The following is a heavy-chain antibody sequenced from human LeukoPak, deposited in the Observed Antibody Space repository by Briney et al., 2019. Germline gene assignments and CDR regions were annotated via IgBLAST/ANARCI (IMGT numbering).Heavy chain of an antibody. V-gene: IGHV6-1*01. CDR3: AREFTLGYCSGGSCIAFDY. CDR2: TYYRSKWYN. Sequence: SQTLSLTCAISGDSVSSNSAAWNWIRQSPSRGLEWLGRTYYRSKWYNDYAVSVKSRITINPDTSKNQFSLQLNSVTPEDTAVYYCAREFTLGYCSGGSCIAFDYWGQGTLVTVPS. CDR1: GDSVSSNSAA. D-gene: IGHD2-15*01. J-gene: IGHJ4*02.